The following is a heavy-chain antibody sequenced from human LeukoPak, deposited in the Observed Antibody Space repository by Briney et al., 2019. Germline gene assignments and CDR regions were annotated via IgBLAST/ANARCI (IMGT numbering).Heavy chain of an antibody. V-gene: IGHV3-21*01. CDR1: GFTFSNYG. Sequence: GSLRLSCAASGFTFSNYGMTWVRQAPGKGLEWVSSISGSAATISYADSVKGRFTISRDNAKNSLFLQMNSLRAEDTAVYYCARGDAFDIWGQGTMVTVSS. CDR3: ARGDAFDI. J-gene: IGHJ3*02. CDR2: ISGSAATI.